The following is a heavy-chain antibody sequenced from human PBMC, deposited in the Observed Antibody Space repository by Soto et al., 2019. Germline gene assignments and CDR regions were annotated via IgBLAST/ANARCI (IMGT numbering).Heavy chain of an antibody. CDR2: IGSDGRPT. D-gene: IGHD3-22*01. J-gene: IGHJ4*02. Sequence: GGSLRLSCVASGFPFSSYWMHWIRQVPGKGLMWVSQIGSDGRPTTYADSVKGRFTISRDNARNTLYLQMNSLRADDTAMYYCVRAYDSSGFNYGHWGQGTLVTV. CDR1: GFPFSSYW. CDR3: VRAYDSSGFNYGH. V-gene: IGHV3-74*03.